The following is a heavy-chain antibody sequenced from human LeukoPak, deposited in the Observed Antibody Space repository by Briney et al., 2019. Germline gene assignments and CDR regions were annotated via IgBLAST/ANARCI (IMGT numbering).Heavy chain of an antibody. D-gene: IGHD3-22*01. CDR3: ARDRAYYYDGSGYPYFDL. Sequence: SETLSLTCTVSGGSISSYYWSWIRQPPGKGLEWIGYIYYSGSTNYNPSLKSRVTISVDTSKNQFSLKLSSVTAADTAVYYCARDRAYYYDGSGYPYFDLWGRGTLVTVSS. V-gene: IGHV4-59*01. CDR2: IYYSGST. CDR1: GGSISSYY. J-gene: IGHJ2*01.